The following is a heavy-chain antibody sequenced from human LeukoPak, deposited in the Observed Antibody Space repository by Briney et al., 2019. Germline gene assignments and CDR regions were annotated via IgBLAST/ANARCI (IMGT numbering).Heavy chain of an antibody. Sequence: RGSLRLSCAASGFTFSSYAMSWVRQAPGKGLEWVSAISGSGGSTYYADSVKGRFTISRDNSKNTLYLQMNSLRAEDTAVYYCARREYSSGWYARDWGQGSLVTVSS. CDR3: ARREYSSGWYARD. V-gene: IGHV3-23*01. J-gene: IGHJ4*02. D-gene: IGHD6-19*01. CDR1: GFTFSSYA. CDR2: ISGSGGST.